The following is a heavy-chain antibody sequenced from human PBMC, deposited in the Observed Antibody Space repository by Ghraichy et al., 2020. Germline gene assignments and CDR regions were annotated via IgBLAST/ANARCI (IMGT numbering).Heavy chain of an antibody. CDR1: GYSITIGYY. Sequence: GSLSLTCTVSGYSITIGYYWGWIRQPPGKGLEWIGSIYHNGNTYYNPSLKSRVFISVDTSKKQLSLNLTSVTAADTAVYYCARLSATVRAFDMWGQGTMVTVSA. D-gene: IGHD4-17*01. CDR3: ARLSATVRAFDM. V-gene: IGHV4-38-2*02. J-gene: IGHJ3*02. CDR2: IYHNGNT.